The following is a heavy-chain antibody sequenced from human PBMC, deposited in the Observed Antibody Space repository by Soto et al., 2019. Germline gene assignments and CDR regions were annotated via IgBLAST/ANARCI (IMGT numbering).Heavy chain of an antibody. Sequence: PSETLSLTCAVYGGSFSGYYWSWIRQPPGKGLEWIGEINHSGSTNYNPSLKSRVTISVDTSKNQFSLKLSSVTAADTAVYYCARERGVVVAAIRQWYMDVWGKGTTVTVSS. CDR3: ARERGVVVAAIRQWYMDV. V-gene: IGHV4-34*01. J-gene: IGHJ6*03. CDR2: INHSGST. CDR1: GGSFSGYY. D-gene: IGHD2-15*01.